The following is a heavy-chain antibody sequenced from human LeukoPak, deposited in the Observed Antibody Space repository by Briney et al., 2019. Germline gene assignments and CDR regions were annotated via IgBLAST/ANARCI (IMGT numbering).Heavy chain of an antibody. J-gene: IGHJ4*02. Sequence: SETLSLTCTVSGGSISSSSYYWGWIRQPPGKGLEWIGSIYYSGSTYYNPSLKSRVTISVDTSKNQFSLKLSSVTAADTAVYYCARGLIKGIAVAGTGWGQGTLVTVSS. CDR2: IYYSGST. CDR3: ARGLIKGIAVAGTG. D-gene: IGHD6-19*01. V-gene: IGHV4-39*07. CDR1: GGSISSSSYY.